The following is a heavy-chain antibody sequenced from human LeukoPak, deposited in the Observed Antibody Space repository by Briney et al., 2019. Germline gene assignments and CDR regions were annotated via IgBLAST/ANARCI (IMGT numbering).Heavy chain of an antibody. CDR1: GGTFSSYA. J-gene: IGHJ6*02. V-gene: IGHV1-69*04. Sequence: SVKVSCKASGGTFSSYAISWVRQAPGQGLEWMGRIIPILGIANYAQKLQGRVTMTTDTSTSTAYMELRSLRSDDTAVYYCARVSWIDYANYYYYYGMDVWGQGTTVTVSS. CDR3: ARVSWIDYANYYYYYGMDV. CDR2: IIPILGIA. D-gene: IGHD4-17*01.